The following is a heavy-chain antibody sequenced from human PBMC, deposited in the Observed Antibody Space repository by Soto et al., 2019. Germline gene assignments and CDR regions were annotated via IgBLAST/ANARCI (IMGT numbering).Heavy chain of an antibody. V-gene: IGHV1-2*02. CDR1: GYIFTGYY. J-gene: IGHJ4*02. CDR3: ARPLYSSSGY. CDR2: INPNSGST. D-gene: IGHD6-19*01. Sequence: ASVKVSCKASGYIFTGYYMHWVRQAPGQGLEWMGWINPNSGSTNYAQRFQGRVTMTRDTSISTAYMELSRLRSDDTAVYYCARPLYSSSGYWGQGTLVTVSS.